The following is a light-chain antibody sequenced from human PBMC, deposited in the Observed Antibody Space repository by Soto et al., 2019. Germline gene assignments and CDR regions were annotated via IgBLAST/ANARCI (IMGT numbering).Light chain of an antibody. J-gene: IGKJ4*01. CDR1: QSVSSN. V-gene: IGKV3-15*01. CDR3: QQYNSWPLT. Sequence: EIVMTQYPATLSVSPGERATLSCRASQSVSSNLAWYQQTPGQAPRLLMYGVPTRATGIPARFSVSGSGTEFTRTISTLQSEDFVVYYCQQYNSWPLTFGGGT. CDR2: GVP.